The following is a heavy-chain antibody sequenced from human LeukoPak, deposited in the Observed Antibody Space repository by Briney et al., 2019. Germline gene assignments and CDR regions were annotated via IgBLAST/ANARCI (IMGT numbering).Heavy chain of an antibody. D-gene: IGHD3-10*02. V-gene: IGHV3-43*01. CDR1: GFNFDRYT. CDR3: AKELDTMFFDY. J-gene: IGHJ4*02. Sequence: GGSLRLSCATSGFNFDRYTIHWVRQAPGKGLEWVSLAGWAGGTTFYSDSVGGRFTISRDSGRKSVYLQMNSLTTDDTAFYFCAKELDTMFFDYWGQGALVTVSS. CDR2: AGWAGGTT.